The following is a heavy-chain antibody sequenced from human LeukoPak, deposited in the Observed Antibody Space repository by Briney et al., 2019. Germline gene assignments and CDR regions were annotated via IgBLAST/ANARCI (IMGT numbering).Heavy chain of an antibody. J-gene: IGHJ6*02. D-gene: IGHD2-15*01. CDR3: AKGPHGYCSGGSCYYNYYGMDV. V-gene: IGHV3-23*01. Sequence: GACLRLSCAASGFTFSSEAMSWVREAPGKGLEWVSGISGGGGSTYYADSVKGRFTISRDNSKNTLYLQMNSLRAEDTAVYYCAKGPHGYCSGGSCYYNYYGMDVWGQGTTVTVSS. CDR2: ISGGGGST. CDR1: GFTFSSEA.